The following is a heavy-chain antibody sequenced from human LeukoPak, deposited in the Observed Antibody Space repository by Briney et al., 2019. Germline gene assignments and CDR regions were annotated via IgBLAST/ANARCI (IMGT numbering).Heavy chain of an antibody. CDR3: ATSIPAATYYYYGMDV. Sequence: ASVKVSCTVSGYTLTELSMHWVRHAPGKGLEWMGGFDPEEGETIYAQKFQGRVTMTEDTSTDTAYMELSSLRSEGTAVYYCATSIPAATYYYYGMDVWGQGTTVTVSS. V-gene: IGHV1-24*01. J-gene: IGHJ6*02. D-gene: IGHD2-2*01. CDR1: GYTLTELS. CDR2: FDPEEGET.